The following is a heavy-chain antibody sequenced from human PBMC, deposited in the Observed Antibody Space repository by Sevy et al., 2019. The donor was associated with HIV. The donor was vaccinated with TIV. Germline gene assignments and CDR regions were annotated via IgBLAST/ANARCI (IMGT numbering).Heavy chain of an antibody. V-gene: IGHV4-30-2*01. CDR1: GGSISSGGYS. CDR3: ARDSVTTVTTPHFDY. Sequence: SETLSLTCAVSGGSISSGGYSWSWIRQLPGKGLEWIGYIYHSGSTYYNPSLKSRVTISVDRSKNQFSLKLSSVTAADTAVYYCARDSVTTVTTPHFDYWGQGTLVTVSS. D-gene: IGHD4-17*01. J-gene: IGHJ4*02. CDR2: IYHSGST.